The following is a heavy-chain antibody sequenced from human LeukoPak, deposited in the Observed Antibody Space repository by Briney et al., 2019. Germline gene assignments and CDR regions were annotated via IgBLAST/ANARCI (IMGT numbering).Heavy chain of an antibody. CDR1: GFTLGDYT. D-gene: IGHD3-10*02. V-gene: IGHV3-49*03. J-gene: IGHJ4*02. CDR2: IRNKADGGTP. CDR3: TRDPPTRF. Sequence: GGSLRLSCTGSGFTLGDYTITWIRQAPGKGLEWVGFIRNKADGGTPEYAASVKGRFTISRDDSKSIAYLQMNSLKIDDTAVYYCTRDPPTRFWGQGTLVSVSS.